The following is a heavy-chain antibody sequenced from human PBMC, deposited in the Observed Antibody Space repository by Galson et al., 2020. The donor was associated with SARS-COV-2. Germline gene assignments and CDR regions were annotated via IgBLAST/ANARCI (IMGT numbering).Heavy chain of an antibody. CDR1: GYTFTSYA. CDR3: AIPGYSSIYSGMDV. J-gene: IGHJ6*02. Sequence: ASVKVSCKASGYTFTSYAMNWVRQAPGQGLEWMGWINTNTGNPTYAQGFTGRFVFSLDTSVSTAYLQISSLKAEDTAVYYCAIPGYSSIYSGMDVWGQGTTVTVSS. CDR2: INTNTGNP. V-gene: IGHV7-4-1*02. D-gene: IGHD6-13*01.